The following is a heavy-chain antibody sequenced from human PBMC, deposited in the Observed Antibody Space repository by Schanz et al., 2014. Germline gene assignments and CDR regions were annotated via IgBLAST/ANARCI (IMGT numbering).Heavy chain of an antibody. CDR3: VSSGSYSSYAF. D-gene: IGHD3-10*01. J-gene: IGHJ4*02. CDR2: IGNGGVTI. Sequence: EVQLVESGGGLIQPGGSLRLSCAASGFGFSSYSMNWVRQAPGKGLEWVSYIGNGGVTIYYADSVKGRFTISRDNAKNSLYLQMNSLRAEDTAVYHCVSSGSYSSYAFWGQGTLVIISS. V-gene: IGHV3-48*01. CDR1: GFGFSSYS.